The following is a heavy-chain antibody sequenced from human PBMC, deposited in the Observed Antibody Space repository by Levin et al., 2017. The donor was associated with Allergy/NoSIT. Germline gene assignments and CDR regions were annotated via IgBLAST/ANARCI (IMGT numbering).Heavy chain of an antibody. CDR3: ARVSVWFGEPRYYFDY. D-gene: IGHD3-10*01. CDR2: IYYSGST. Sequence: SETLSLTCTVSGGSISSYYWSWIRQPPGKGLEWIGYIYYSGSTNYNPSLKSRITISVDTSKNQFSLKLSSVTAADTAVYYWARVSVWFGEPRYYFDYWGQGTLVTVSS. CDR1: GGSISSYY. J-gene: IGHJ4*02. V-gene: IGHV4-59*01.